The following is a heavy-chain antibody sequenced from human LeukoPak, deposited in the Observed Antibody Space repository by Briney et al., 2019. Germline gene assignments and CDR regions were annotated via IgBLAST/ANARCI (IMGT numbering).Heavy chain of an antibody. Sequence: GGSLRLSCAASGFTFSSYWMNWARQAPGKGLEWVASINHNGNVNYYVDSVKGRFTISRDNAKNSLYLQMSNLRAEDTAVYFCARGGASDVWGQGATVTVSS. D-gene: IGHD4/OR15-4a*01. CDR1: GFTFSSYW. CDR2: INHNGNVN. J-gene: IGHJ6*02. V-gene: IGHV3-7*03. CDR3: ARGGASDV.